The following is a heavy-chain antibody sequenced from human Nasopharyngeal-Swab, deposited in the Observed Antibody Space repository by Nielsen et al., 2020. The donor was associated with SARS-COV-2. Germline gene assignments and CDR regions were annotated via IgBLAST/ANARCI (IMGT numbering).Heavy chain of an antibody. J-gene: IGHJ4*02. Sequence: AAVKVSCKASGYTFTSYAMNWVRQAPGQGLEGMGWINTNTGNPTYAQGFTGRFVFSLDTSVSTAYLQISSLKAEDTAVYYCASDSYGTSFDYWGQGTLVTVSS. CDR1: GYTFTSYA. V-gene: IGHV7-4-1*02. D-gene: IGHD5-18*01. CDR2: INTNTGNP. CDR3: ASDSYGTSFDY.